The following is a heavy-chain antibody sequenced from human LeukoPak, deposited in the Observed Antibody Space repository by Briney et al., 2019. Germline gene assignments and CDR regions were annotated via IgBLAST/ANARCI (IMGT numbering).Heavy chain of an antibody. V-gene: IGHV3-23*01. Sequence: GGSLRLSCAASGFTFSNSAMSWVRQVPGRGLEWVSAITSGGIALYPDSVKGRFTISRDNSKNTLYLQMDSLRAEDTAVYYCARDKAHAAADYWGQGTLVTVSS. CDR2: ITSGGIA. D-gene: IGHD6-13*01. CDR1: GFTFSNSA. CDR3: ARDKAHAAADY. J-gene: IGHJ4*02.